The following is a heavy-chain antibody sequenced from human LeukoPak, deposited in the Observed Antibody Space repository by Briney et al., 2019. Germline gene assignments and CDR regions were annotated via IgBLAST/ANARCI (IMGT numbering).Heavy chain of an antibody. CDR1: GGSFSGYY. CDR2: INHSGST. J-gene: IGHJ4*02. D-gene: IGHD3-3*01. Sequence: SETLSLTCAVYGGSFSGYYWSWIRQPPGKGLEWIGEINHSGSTNYNPSLKSRVTISVDTTKNQFSLKLSSVTAADTAVYYCARGGAYDFWSGYYTSYTYFDYWGQGTLVTVSS. CDR3: ARGGAYDFWSGYYTSYTYFDY. V-gene: IGHV4-34*01.